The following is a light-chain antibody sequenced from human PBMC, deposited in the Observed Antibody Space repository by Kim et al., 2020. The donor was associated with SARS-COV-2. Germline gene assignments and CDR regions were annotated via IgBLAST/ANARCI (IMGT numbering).Light chain of an antibody. CDR2: DVS. J-gene: IGLJ2*01. CDR1: SSDVGGYNY. Sequence: QSALTQPASVSGSHGQSITISCTGTSSDVGGYNYVSWYQQHPGKAPKLMIYDVSNRPSGVSNRFSGSKSGNTASLTISGLQAEDEADYYCSSYTSSSTDVVFGGGTQLTVL. CDR3: SSYTSSSTDVV. V-gene: IGLV2-14*03.